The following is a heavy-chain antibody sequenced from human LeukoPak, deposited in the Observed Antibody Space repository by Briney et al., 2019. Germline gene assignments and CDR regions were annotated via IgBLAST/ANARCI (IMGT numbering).Heavy chain of an antibody. CDR3: ARDLSREYYFDY. V-gene: IGHV3-66*01. CDR1: GFTVSSNY. J-gene: IGHJ4*02. Sequence: GGSLRLSCAASGFTVSSNYMSWVRQAPGKGLEWVSVIYSGGSTYYADSVKGRFTTSRDNSKNTLYLQMNSLRAEDTAVYYCARDLSREYYFDYWGQGTLVTVSS. CDR2: IYSGGST.